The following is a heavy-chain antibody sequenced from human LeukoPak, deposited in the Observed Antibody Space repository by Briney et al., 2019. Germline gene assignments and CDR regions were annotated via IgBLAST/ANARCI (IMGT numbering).Heavy chain of an antibody. Sequence: GGSLRLSCAASGSTFSSYAMSWVRQAPGKGLEWVSAISGSGGSTYYADSVKGRFTTSRDNSKNTLYLQMNSLRAEDTAVYYCAKDLGRIAVAGTERDYWGQGTLVTVSS. CDR3: AKDLGRIAVAGTERDY. D-gene: IGHD6-19*01. CDR1: GSTFSSYA. J-gene: IGHJ4*02. CDR2: ISGSGGST. V-gene: IGHV3-23*01.